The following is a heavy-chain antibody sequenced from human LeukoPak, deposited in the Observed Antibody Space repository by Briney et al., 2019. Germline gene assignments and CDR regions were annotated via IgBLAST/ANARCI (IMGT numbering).Heavy chain of an antibody. D-gene: IGHD3-22*01. CDR3: ARDRSYYDSSGYFDY. V-gene: IGHV3-30*04. CDR1: GFTFSSYA. CDR2: ISYDGSNK. Sequence: GRSLRLSCAASGFTFSSYAMHWVRQAPGKGLEWVAVISYDGSNKYYADSGKGRFTISRDNSKNTLYLQMNSLRAEDTAVYYCARDRSYYDSSGYFDYWGQGTLVTVSS. J-gene: IGHJ4*02.